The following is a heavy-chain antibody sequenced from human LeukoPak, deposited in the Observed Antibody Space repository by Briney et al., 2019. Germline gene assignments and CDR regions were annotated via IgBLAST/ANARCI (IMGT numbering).Heavy chain of an antibody. CDR1: GFTFSSYE. CDR3: ARNGGSSWFDY. D-gene: IGHD6-13*01. V-gene: IGHV3-48*03. Sequence: GGSLRLSCAASGFTFSSYEMNWVRQARGKGLEWVSYISSSGSTIYYADSVKGRFTISRDNAKNPLYLQMNSLRAEDTAVYYCARNGGSSWFDYWGQGTLVTVSS. CDR2: ISSSGSTI. J-gene: IGHJ4*02.